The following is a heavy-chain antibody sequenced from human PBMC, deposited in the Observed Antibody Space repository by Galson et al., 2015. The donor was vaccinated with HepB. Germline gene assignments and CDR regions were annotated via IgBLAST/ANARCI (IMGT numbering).Heavy chain of an antibody. Sequence: SVTVSCKASGNIFSADYYHWMRQAPGQGLEYMGGINPNSGRTNSAQNLQGGVIMTRDTSISTLYMELNRLTSDDTAVYYCVSERYVQESQEFLSWGQGTLVIVSS. CDR2: INPNSGRT. J-gene: IGHJ5*02. D-gene: IGHD3-16*01. CDR3: VSERYVQESQEFLS. CDR1: GNIFSADY. V-gene: IGHV1-2*02.